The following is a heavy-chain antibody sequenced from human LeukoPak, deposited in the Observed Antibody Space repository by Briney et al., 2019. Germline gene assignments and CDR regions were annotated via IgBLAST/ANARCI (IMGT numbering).Heavy chain of an antibody. V-gene: IGHV1-69*13. CDR1: GGTFSSYA. D-gene: IGHD3-3*01. CDR2: IIPIFGTA. J-gene: IGHJ3*02. Sequence: ASVKVSCKASGGTFSSYAISWVRQAPGQGLEWMGGIIPIFGTANYAQKFQGRATITADESTSTAYMELSSLRSEDTAVYYCARDLERTSGAFDIWGQGTMVTVSS. CDR3: ARDLERTSGAFDI.